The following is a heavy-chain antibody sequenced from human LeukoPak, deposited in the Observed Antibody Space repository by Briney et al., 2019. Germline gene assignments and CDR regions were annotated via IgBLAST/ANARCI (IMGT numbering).Heavy chain of an antibody. D-gene: IGHD3-10*01. CDR1: GFTFSSYG. CDR3: AKRGVVIRVILVGFHKQAYYFDS. J-gene: IGHJ4*02. Sequence: GGSLRLSCAASGFTFSSYGMHWVRQAPGKGLEWVAVISYDGSNKYYADSVKGRFTISRDNAKNTLYLQMNSLRAEDTAVYFCAKRGVVIRVILVGFHKQAYYFDSWGQGALVTVSS. V-gene: IGHV3-30*18. CDR2: ISYDGSNK.